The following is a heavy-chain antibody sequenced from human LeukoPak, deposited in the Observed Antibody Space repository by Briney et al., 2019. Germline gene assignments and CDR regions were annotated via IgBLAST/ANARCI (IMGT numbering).Heavy chain of an antibody. CDR2: ISYDGRNK. J-gene: IGHJ6*02. D-gene: IGHD3-16*01. CDR3: AKTFRATYYYYGMDV. CDR1: GFTFSSYG. Sequence: GGSLRLSCAASGFTFSSYGMHWVRQAPGKGLEWVAVISYDGRNKYYADSVKGRFTISRDNSKNTLYLQMNSLRAEDTAVYYCAKTFRATYYYYGMDVWGQGTTVTVSS. V-gene: IGHV3-30*18.